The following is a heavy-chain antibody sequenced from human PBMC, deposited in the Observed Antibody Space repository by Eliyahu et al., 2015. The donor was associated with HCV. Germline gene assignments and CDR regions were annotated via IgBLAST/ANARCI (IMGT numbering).Heavy chain of an antibody. J-gene: IGHJ5*01. CDR3: ASPTLSGSFVDS. Sequence: QVQLEESGPGLVKPSETLSLICSVSGASISSDPRYWGWIRQFPRRGLEWIGSIYSRGSPSYNPSLQSRVNISLDKSRNQFFLRLNSVTAADTAMYYCASPTLSGSFVDSWGHGTPVTVSA. CDR1: GASISSDPRY. V-gene: IGHV4-39*01. D-gene: IGHD6-19*01. CDR2: IYSRGSP.